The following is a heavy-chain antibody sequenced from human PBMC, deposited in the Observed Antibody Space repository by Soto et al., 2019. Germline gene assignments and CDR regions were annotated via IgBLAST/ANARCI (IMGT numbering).Heavy chain of an antibody. CDR2: MNHSGST. Sequence: SETLSLTYAVYGGSFSGYYWSWIRQPPGKGLEWIGEMNHSGSTNYNPSLKSRVTISVDTSKNQFSLKLSSVTAADTAVYYCARLRSLVPYYYYGMDVWGQGTTVTVSS. D-gene: IGHD6-13*01. CDR3: ARLRSLVPYYYYGMDV. V-gene: IGHV4-34*01. CDR1: GGSFSGYY. J-gene: IGHJ6*02.